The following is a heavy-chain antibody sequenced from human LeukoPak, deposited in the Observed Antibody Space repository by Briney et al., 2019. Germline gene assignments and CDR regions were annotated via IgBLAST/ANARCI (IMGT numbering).Heavy chain of an antibody. CDR3: TKETTYYYDSSD. Sequence: GESLRLSCAASGFTFSTYGINWVRQAPGKGLEWVSSINSRGTATYYANSEKGRFTISRDNSKNMVYLQMNSLRAEDTALYYCTKETTYYYDSSDWGQGTLVTVSS. V-gene: IGHV3-23*05. CDR1: GFTFSTYG. J-gene: IGHJ4*02. D-gene: IGHD3-22*01. CDR2: INSRGTAT.